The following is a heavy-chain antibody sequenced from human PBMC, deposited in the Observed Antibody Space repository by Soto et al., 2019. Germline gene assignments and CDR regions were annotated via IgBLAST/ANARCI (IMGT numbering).Heavy chain of an antibody. CDR1: GYIFTNYA. J-gene: IGHJ2*01. V-gene: IGHV1-3*01. Sequence: GASVKVSCKASGYIFTNYAIHWVRQAPGQSLEWMGWINAGNGNTKYSQNFQGRVTISRDTSASTAYMELSSLRSEDTAVYYCEGRTEEGTTPPSDWYFAFWGLATLVTVSS. D-gene: IGHD4-17*01. CDR2: INAGNGNT. CDR3: EGRTEEGTTPPSDWYFAF.